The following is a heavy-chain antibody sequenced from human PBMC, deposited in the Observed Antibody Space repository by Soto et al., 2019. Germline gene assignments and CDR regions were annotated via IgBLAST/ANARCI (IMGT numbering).Heavy chain of an antibody. CDR1: GFTFSSYW. CDR3: ARVYCSGGSCYHIDY. V-gene: IGHV3-74*01. J-gene: IGHJ4*02. CDR2: INSDGSST. D-gene: IGHD2-15*01. Sequence: GGSLRLSCAASGFTFSSYWMHWVRQAPGKGLVWVSRINSDGSSTSYADSVKGRFTISRDNAKNTLYLQMNSLRAEDTAVYYCARVYCSGGSCYHIDYWGQGTLVTVS.